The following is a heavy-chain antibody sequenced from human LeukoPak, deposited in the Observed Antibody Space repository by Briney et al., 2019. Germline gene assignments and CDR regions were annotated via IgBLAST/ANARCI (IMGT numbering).Heavy chain of an antibody. Sequence: GGSLRLSCAASGFTFSSDAMSWVRQASGKGLEWVSAIGGSGGSTYYADSVKGRFTISRDNSKNTLYLQMNSLRAEDTAVYYCARILEWLLKGWGQGTLVTVSS. V-gene: IGHV3-23*01. D-gene: IGHD3-3*01. CDR1: GFTFSSDA. CDR3: ARILEWLLKG. J-gene: IGHJ4*02. CDR2: IGGSGGST.